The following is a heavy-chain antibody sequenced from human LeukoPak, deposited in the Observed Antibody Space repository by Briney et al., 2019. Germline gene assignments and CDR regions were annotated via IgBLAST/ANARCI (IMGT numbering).Heavy chain of an antibody. CDR1: GGTFSSYV. CDR3: ARDEEAMVLDVAAY. Sequence: SVKVSCKASGGTFSSYVISWVRQAPGQGLEWMGGIIPIFGTANYAQKFQGRVTITADRTTSTAYMELSSLRSDDTAVYYCARDEEAMVLDVAAYWGQGTLVTVSS. V-gene: IGHV1-69*06. D-gene: IGHD5-18*01. J-gene: IGHJ4*02. CDR2: IIPIFGTA.